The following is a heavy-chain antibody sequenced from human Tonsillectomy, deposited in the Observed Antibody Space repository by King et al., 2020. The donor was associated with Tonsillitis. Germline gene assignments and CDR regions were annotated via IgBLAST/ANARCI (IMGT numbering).Heavy chain of an antibody. V-gene: IGHV3-9*01. CDR2: INLNSGSI. CDR1: GFTFDDYA. J-gene: IGHJ3*02. CDR3: AKDSDLTVVTPDDAFDI. Sequence: VQLVESGGGLVQPGRSLRLSCAASGFTFDDYAMHWVRQAPGKGLEWVSGINLNSGSIGYAVFLKGRCTISSDNAKNSLYLQMNSLRAEDTALYYCAKDSDLTVVTPDDAFDIWGQGTMVTVSS. D-gene: IGHD4-23*01.